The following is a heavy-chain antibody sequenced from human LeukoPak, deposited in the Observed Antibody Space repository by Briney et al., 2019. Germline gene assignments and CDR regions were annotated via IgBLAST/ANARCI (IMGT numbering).Heavy chain of an antibody. V-gene: IGHV4-39*01. CDR2: IYYSGST. CDR3: ARRRWRYADY. Sequence: SETLSLTCTVSGGSISSSSYYWGWVRQPPGKGLEWIGSIYYSGSTYYNPSLKSRVTISVDTSKNQFSLKLSSVTAADTAVYYCARRRWRYADYWGQGTLVTVSS. J-gene: IGHJ4*02. D-gene: IGHD4-23*01. CDR1: GGSISSSSYY.